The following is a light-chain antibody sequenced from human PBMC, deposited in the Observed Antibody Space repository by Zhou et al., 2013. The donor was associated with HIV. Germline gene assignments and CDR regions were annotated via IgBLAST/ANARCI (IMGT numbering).Light chain of an antibody. CDR1: QSISSS. Sequence: EIVLTQSPGTLSLSPGERATLSCRASQSISSSLAWYRQRPGQAPRLLIYDAADRATGIPARFSGSGSGTDFTLTISSLEPEDFAVYFCQQRSNWPTFGGGPRWRS. CDR2: DAA. CDR3: QQRSNWPT. V-gene: IGKV3-11*01. J-gene: IGKJ4*01.